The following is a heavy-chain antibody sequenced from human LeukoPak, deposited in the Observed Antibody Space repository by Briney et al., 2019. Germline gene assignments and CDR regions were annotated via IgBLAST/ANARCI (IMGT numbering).Heavy chain of an antibody. CDR1: GGSISSYY. CDR3: AREEYYYDSGGYFWASHAFDI. CDR2: IYYSGST. V-gene: IGHV4-59*01. J-gene: IGHJ3*02. D-gene: IGHD3-22*01. Sequence: SETLSLTCTVSGGSISSYYWSWIRQPPGKGLEWIGYIYYSGSTNYNPSLKSRVTISVDTSKNQFSLKLSSVTAADTAVYYCAREEYYYDSGGYFWASHAFDIWGHGTMVTVSS.